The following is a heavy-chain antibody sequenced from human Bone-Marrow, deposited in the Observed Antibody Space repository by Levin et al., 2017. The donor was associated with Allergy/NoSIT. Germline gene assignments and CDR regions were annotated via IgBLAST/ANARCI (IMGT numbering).Heavy chain of an antibody. CDR3: ARESHSGYYQLPSAGFDY. J-gene: IGHJ4*02. CDR1: GFTFSRYW. D-gene: IGHD5-12*01. Sequence: LSLTCAASGFTFSRYWMHWVRQAPGKGLLWVSHINSDGTTISYGDSVRGRFTISRDNAKNTLYLQMSSLRVEDTAVYYCARESHSGYYQLPSAGFDYWGQGTLVTVSS. CDR2: INSDGTTI. V-gene: IGHV3-74*01.